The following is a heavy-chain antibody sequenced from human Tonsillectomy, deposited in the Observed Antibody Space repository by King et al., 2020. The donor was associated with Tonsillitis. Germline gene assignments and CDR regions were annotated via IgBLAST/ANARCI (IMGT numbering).Heavy chain of an antibody. CDR2: ISYDGSNK. J-gene: IGHJ5*02. Sequence: VQLVESGGGVVQPGRSLRLSCAASGFTFSSYGMHWVRQAPGKGLEWVAVISYDGSNKYYADSVKGRFTISRDNSENTLYLQMNSLRAEDTAVYYCAKHIERGGNWFDPWGQGTLVTVSS. D-gene: IGHD2-21*01. V-gene: IGHV3-30*18. CDR1: GFTFSSYG. CDR3: AKHIERGGNWFDP.